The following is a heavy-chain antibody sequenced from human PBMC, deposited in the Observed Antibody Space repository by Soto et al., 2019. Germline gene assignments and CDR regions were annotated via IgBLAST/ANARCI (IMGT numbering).Heavy chain of an antibody. J-gene: IGHJ2*01. CDR2: ISYDGSNK. CDR1: GFTFSSYG. V-gene: IGHV3-30*18. CDR3: ANLLDL. Sequence: QVQLVESGGGVVQPGRSLRLSCAASGFTFSSYGMHWVRQAPGKGLEWVAVISYDGSNKYYADSVKGRFTISRDNSKNTLYLQMNSLRAEDTAVYYCANLLDLWGRGTLVTVSS.